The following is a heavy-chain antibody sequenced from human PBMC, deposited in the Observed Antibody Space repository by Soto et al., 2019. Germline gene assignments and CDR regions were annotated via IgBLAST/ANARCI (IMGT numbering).Heavy chain of an antibody. V-gene: IGHV3-30*18. CDR1: GFTFSSYG. J-gene: IGHJ4*02. Sequence: QVQLVESGGGVVQPGRSLRVSCAASGFTFSSYGMHWVRQAPGKGLEWVAVISYDGSNKYYADSVKGRFTISRDNSKNTLYLQMNSLRAEDTAVYYCAKGIAIAVAVCHYWGQGTLVTVSS. CDR3: AKGIAIAVAVCHY. CDR2: ISYDGSNK. D-gene: IGHD6-19*01.